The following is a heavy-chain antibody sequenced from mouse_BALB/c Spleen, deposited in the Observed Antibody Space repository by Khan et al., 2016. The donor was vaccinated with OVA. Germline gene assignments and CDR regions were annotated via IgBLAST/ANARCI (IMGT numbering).Heavy chain of an antibody. V-gene: IGHV1-7*01. CDR3: ARDRIDY. CDR1: GYTFTSYW. CDR2: INPTSGYT. Sequence: VQLQESGAELAKPGASVKMSCTASGYTFTSYWMHWIKQRPGLGLEWIGYINPTSGYTDYNQKFKDKATLTADKSSSTAYMQLSSLTSDDSACYYCARDRIDYWGQGTALTVSS. J-gene: IGHJ2*01.